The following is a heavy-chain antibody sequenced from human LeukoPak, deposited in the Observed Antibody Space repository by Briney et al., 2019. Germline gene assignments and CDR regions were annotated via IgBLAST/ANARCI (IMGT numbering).Heavy chain of an antibody. Sequence: GGSLRLSCAASGFTFSSYSMNWVRQAPGKGLEWVSSVSSSSSYIYYADSVKGRFTISRDNAKNTLYLQMNSLRAEDTAVYYCAKGPLPRIDYWGQGTLVTVSS. CDR1: GFTFSSYS. J-gene: IGHJ4*02. CDR2: VSSSSSYI. V-gene: IGHV3-21*04. CDR3: AKGPLPRIDY.